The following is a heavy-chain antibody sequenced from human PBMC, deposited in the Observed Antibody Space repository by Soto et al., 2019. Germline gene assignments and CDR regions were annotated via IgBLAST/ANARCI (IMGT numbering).Heavy chain of an antibody. D-gene: IGHD6-13*01. J-gene: IGHJ4*02. Sequence: QVQLVESGGGVVQPGRSLRLSCAASGFTFSSYGMHWVRQAPGKGLEWVAVISYDGSNKYYADSVKGRFTISRDNSKNTRYLQMNSLRAEATAVYYCAKETGDSRYSSSWYVDYFDYWGQGTLVTVSS. CDR1: GFTFSSYG. CDR3: AKETGDSRYSSSWYVDYFDY. CDR2: ISYDGSNK. V-gene: IGHV3-30*18.